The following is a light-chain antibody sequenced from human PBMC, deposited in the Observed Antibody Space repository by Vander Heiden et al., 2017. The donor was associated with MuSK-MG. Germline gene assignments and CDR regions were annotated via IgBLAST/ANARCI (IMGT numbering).Light chain of an antibody. J-gene: IGKJ2*01. CDR1: QSVSSH. CDR2: GAS. CDR3: KQYNNFPWNT. Sequence: EIVLTQSPATLTVSPGARATLSCRASQSVSSHLAWYQQKPGQPPKLLIYGASTRATGVPARFSGSGSGTEFTLTISSLESEDVAVYYCKQYNNFPWNTFGQGTQLEIK. V-gene: IGKV3-15*01.